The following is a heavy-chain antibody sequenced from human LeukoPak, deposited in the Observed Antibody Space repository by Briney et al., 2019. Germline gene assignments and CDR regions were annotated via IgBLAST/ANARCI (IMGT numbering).Heavy chain of an antibody. CDR1: GGSISIYY. CDR2: MYYSGST. CDR3: ARSFYGSGCYYKSPFVC. D-gene: IGHD3-10*01. J-gene: IGHJ4*02. V-gene: IGHV4-59*01. Sequence: SEPLSLTCTLSGGSISIYYWGWVRHPPGEGLGWVGYMYYSGSTNYKAPLKSRLSMSVDTSKNQFSLRLSSVTAADPAVYYCARSFYGSGCYYKSPFVCWGQGTLVTVSS.